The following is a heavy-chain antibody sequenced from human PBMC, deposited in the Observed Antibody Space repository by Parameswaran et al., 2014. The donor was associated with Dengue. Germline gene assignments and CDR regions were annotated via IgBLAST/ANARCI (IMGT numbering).Heavy chain of an antibody. D-gene: IGHD6-19*01. Sequence: WIRQPPGKGLEWVSYISSSGTTIYYADSVKGRFTISRDNAKNSLYLQMNSLRAEDTAVYYCAGIAVTGNYFDYWGQGTLVTVSS. J-gene: IGHJ4*02. V-gene: IGHV3-48*03. CDR3: AGIAVTGNYFDY. CDR2: ISSSGTTI.